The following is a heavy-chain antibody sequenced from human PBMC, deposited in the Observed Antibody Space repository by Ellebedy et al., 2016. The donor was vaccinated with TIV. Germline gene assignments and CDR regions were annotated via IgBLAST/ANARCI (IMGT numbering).Heavy chain of an antibody. CDR3: ARVGRGVRHYGPNYYFYGLDV. J-gene: IGHJ6*02. CDR2: ISPSGNVM. Sequence: GESLKISXATTGFSFGEYHMTWVRQAPEKGLEWISYISPSGNVMKNADSVKGRFTISRDNAKNSLDLHLSNVTPQDTALYYCARVGRGVRHYGPNYYFYGLDVWGQGTTVIVSS. CDR1: GFSFGEYH. D-gene: IGHD3-10*01. V-gene: IGHV3-11*01.